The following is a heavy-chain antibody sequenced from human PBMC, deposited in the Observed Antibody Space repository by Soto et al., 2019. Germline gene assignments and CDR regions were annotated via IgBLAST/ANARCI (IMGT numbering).Heavy chain of an antibody. D-gene: IGHD4-17*01. V-gene: IGHV1-69*12. J-gene: IGHJ4*02. CDR1: GGTFSSYA. Sequence: QVQLVQSGAEVKKPGSSVKVSCKASGGTFSSYAISWVRQAPGQGLEWMGGIIPIFGTANYAQKFQGRVTITADESTSTAYMERGSLRSEDTAVYYCARLITVVPPPYYFDYWGQGTLVTVSS. CDR2: IIPIFGTA. CDR3: ARLITVVPPPYYFDY.